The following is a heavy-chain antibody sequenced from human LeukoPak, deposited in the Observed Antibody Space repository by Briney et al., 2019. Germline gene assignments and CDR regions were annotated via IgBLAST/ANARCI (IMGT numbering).Heavy chain of an antibody. Sequence: GGSLRLSCAASGFTFSSYAMSWVRQAPGKGLEWVSAISGSGGSTYYADSAKGRFTISRDNSKNTLYLQMNSLRAEDTAVYYCAKGSSSSGYYYYYGMDAWGQGTTVTVSS. D-gene: IGHD6-6*01. CDR1: GFTFSSYA. CDR2: ISGSGGST. V-gene: IGHV3-23*01. J-gene: IGHJ6*02. CDR3: AKGSSSSGYYYYYGMDA.